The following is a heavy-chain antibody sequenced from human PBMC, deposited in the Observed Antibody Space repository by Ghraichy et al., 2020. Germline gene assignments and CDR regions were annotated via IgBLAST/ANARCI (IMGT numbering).Heavy chain of an antibody. J-gene: IGHJ4*02. V-gene: IGHV3-23*01. Sequence: GGSLRLSCAASGFTFSNSAMTWVRQASGKGLEWVSVVLGGGGDTYYADSVKGRFTISRDDSKNTLYLQMNSLRADDTAVYYCAKGTGSDYWGQGALVTVSS. D-gene: IGHD3/OR15-3a*01. CDR1: GFTFSNSA. CDR2: VLGGGGDT. CDR3: AKGTGSDY.